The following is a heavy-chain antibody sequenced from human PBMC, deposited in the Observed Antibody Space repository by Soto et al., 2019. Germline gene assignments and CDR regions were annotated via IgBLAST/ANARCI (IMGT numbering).Heavy chain of an antibody. V-gene: IGHV3-30-3*01. CDR1: DASVSSYA. J-gene: IGHJ5*02. D-gene: IGHD3-22*01. Sequence: WETLSLTCSVSDASVSSYAMHWVRQAPGKGLEWVAVISYDGSNKYYADSVKGRFTISRDNSKNTLYLQMNSLRAEDTAVYYCARDPSTYYYDSSGYYPWFDPWGQGTLVTVSS. CDR3: ARDPSTYYYDSSGYYPWFDP. CDR2: ISYDGSNK.